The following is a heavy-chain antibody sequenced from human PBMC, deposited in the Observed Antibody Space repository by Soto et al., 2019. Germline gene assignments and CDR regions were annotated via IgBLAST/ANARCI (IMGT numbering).Heavy chain of an antibody. D-gene: IGHD4-17*01. Sequence: PRESLKICCKGSGYSFTNYWIGWVRQMPGKGLESMGIIYPGDSGTRYSPSFQGQVTISADKSISTAYLQWSSLKASDTAMYYCARPSGGDSKTYDAFDIWGQGTMVTVSS. CDR1: GYSFTNYW. CDR2: IYPGDSGT. V-gene: IGHV5-51*01. CDR3: ARPSGGDSKTYDAFDI. J-gene: IGHJ3*02.